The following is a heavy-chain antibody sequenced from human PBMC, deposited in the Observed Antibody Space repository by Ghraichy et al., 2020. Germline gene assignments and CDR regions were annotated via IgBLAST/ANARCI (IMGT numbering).Heavy chain of an antibody. CDR2: IYYSGST. V-gene: IGHV4-59*01. Sequence: SETLSLTCTVSGGSISSYYWSWIRQPPGKGLEWIGYIYYSGSTNYNPSLKSRVTISVDTSKNQFSLKLSSVTAADTAVYYCARAQDYGDYAAAFDIWGQGTMVTVSS. CDR3: ARAQDYGDYAAAFDI. D-gene: IGHD4-17*01. CDR1: GGSISSYY. J-gene: IGHJ3*02.